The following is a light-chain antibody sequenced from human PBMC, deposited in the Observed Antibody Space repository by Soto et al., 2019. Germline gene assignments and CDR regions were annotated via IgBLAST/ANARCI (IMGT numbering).Light chain of an antibody. J-gene: IGLJ3*02. CDR2: DVS. V-gene: IGLV2-14*01. Sequence: QSALTQPASVSGSPGQSITISCTGTSSDVGGYNYVSWYQQHPGKAPKLMIYDVSNRPSGVSNLFSGSKSGNTASLTISGLQAEDEADYYCSSYTSSGSLLFGGGTKLTVL. CDR3: SSYTSSGSLL. CDR1: SSDVGGYNY.